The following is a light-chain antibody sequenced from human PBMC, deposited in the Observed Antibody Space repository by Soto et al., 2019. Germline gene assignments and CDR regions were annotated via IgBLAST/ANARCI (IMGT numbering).Light chain of an antibody. CDR1: SSNIGAGYD. CDR3: QSYDSSLWV. CDR2: GNS. Sequence: QSVLKQPPSVSGAPGQRGTLSCTGSSSNIGAGYDVHWYQQLPGTAPKLLIYGNSNRPSGVPDRFSGSKSGTSASLAITGLQAEDEADYYCQSYDSSLWVFGGGTKLTVL. J-gene: IGLJ3*02. V-gene: IGLV1-40*01.